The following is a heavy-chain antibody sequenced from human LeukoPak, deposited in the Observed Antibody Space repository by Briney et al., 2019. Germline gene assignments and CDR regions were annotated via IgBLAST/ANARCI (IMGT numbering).Heavy chain of an antibody. Sequence: GGSLRLSCAASGFTFSSYGMNWVRQAPGKGLEWVAFIRYDGSNKYYADSVKGRFTISRDNAKNSLYLQMNSLRAEDTAVYYCARERRYGSGSYYKGKWGRGTLVTVSS. CDR2: IRYDGSNK. J-gene: IGHJ4*02. CDR3: ARERRYGSGSYYKGK. CDR1: GFTFSSYG. V-gene: IGHV3-30*02. D-gene: IGHD3-10*01.